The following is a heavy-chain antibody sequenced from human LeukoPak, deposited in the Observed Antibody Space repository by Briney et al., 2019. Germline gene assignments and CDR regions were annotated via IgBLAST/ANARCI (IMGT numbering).Heavy chain of an antibody. CDR1: GYTFTSYD. CDR3: ARTTYYDFWSGYYLVGMNYYYYGVDV. CDR2: MNPNSGNT. J-gene: IGHJ6*02. Sequence: ASVKVSCKASGYTFTSYDTNWVRQATGQGLEWMGWMNPNSGNTGYAQKFQGRVTMTRNTSISTAYMELSSLRSEDTAVYYCARTTYYDFWSGYYLVGMNYYYYGVDVWGQGTTVIVSS. V-gene: IGHV1-8*01. D-gene: IGHD3-3*01.